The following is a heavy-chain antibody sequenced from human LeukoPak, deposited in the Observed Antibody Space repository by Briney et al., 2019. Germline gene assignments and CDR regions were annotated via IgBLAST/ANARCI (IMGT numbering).Heavy chain of an antibody. CDR1: GFTFSSYG. J-gene: IGHJ4*02. D-gene: IGHD6-19*01. V-gene: IGHV3-33*01. Sequence: SGGSLRLSCAASGFTFSSYGMHWVRQAPGKGLEWVAVIWYDGSNKYYADSVKGRFTISRDNSKNTLYLQMNSLRAEDTAVYYCARGGIQVSGIDEFDYWGQGTLVTVSS. CDR3: ARGGIQVSGIDEFDY. CDR2: IWYDGSNK.